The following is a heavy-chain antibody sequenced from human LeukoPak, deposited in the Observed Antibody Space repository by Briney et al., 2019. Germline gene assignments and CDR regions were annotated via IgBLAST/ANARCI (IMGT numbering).Heavy chain of an antibody. CDR1: GYTLTDYY. D-gene: IGHD2-8*01. J-gene: IGHJ4*02. Sequence: ASVKVSCKASGYTLTDYYMHWVRQAPGQGLEWMGRINPNSGGTNYAQKFQGRVTMTRDTSISTVYMELSRLRSDDTAVYYCAKNAAGIVLMIYAPLDSWGQGTLVTVSS. CDR2: INPNSGGT. CDR3: AKNAAGIVLMIYAPLDS. V-gene: IGHV1-2*06.